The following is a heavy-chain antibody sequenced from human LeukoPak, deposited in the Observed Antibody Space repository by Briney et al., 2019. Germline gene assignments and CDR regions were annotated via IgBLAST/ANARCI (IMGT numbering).Heavy chain of an antibody. D-gene: IGHD6-13*01. Sequence: PGGSLRLSWAASGFTYSSYAMHWVRQAPGKGLEWVAVISYDGSNKYYADYVKGRFTISRDNSKNTLYLQMNSLRAEDTAVYYCARVGSSSWWGQGTLVTVSS. CDR1: GFTYSSYA. J-gene: IGHJ4*02. V-gene: IGHV3-30-3*01. CDR3: ARVGSSSW. CDR2: ISYDGSNK.